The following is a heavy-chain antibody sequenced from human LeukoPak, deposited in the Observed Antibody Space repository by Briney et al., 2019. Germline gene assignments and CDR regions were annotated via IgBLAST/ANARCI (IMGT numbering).Heavy chain of an antibody. J-gene: IGHJ5*02. V-gene: IGHV4-59*11. CDR2: IYYSGST. CDR1: GGSISSHY. Sequence: SETLSLTCTVSGGSISSHYWSWIRQPPGKGLEWIGYIYYSGSTNYNPSLKSRVTISVDTSKNQFSLKLSSVTAADTAVYYCARDVGRLDPWGQGTLVTVSS. D-gene: IGHD3-10*01. CDR3: ARDVGRLDP.